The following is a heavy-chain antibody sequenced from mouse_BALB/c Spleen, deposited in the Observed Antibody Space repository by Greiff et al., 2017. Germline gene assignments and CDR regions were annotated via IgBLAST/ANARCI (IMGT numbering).Heavy chain of an antibody. J-gene: IGHJ4*01. D-gene: IGHD2-13*01. CDR1: GFTFSDYY. CDR3: ASEEDCDGAGEYCAMDY. V-gene: IGHV5-4*02. CDR2: ISDGGSYT. Sequence: EVQVVESGGGLVKPGGSLKLSCAASGFTFSDYYMYWVRQTPEKRLEWVASISDGGSYTYYPDSVKGRVTISRDNAKNNLYLQMNSLKSKDKAMYYCASEEDCDGAGEYCAMDYWGQGTSVTVSS.